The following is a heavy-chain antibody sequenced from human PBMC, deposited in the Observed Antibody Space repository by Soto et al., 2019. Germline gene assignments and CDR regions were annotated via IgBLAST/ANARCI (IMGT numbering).Heavy chain of an antibody. CDR3: AKRSSSSTFDY. D-gene: IGHD6-6*01. J-gene: IGHJ4*02. Sequence: GSLRLSCAASGFTFSIYAMSWVRQAPGKGLEWVSVISGSDDSTYYADSVKGRFTISRDNSKNTLYLQMNSLRAEDTAVYYCAKRSSSSTFDYWGQGTLVTVSS. V-gene: IGHV3-23*01. CDR2: ISGSDDST. CDR1: GFTFSIYA.